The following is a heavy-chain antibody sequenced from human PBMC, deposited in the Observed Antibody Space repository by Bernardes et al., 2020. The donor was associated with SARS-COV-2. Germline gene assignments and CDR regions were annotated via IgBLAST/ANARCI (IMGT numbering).Heavy chain of an antibody. D-gene: IGHD3-9*01. J-gene: IGHJ6*02. Sequence: ASVQVSCKVSGYTLTELSMHWVRQAPGKGLEWMGGFDPEDGETIYAQKFQGRVTMTEDTSTDTAYMELSSLRSEDTAVYYCATDQRYYDILTGRTYYYGMDVWGQGTTVTVSS. CDR2: FDPEDGET. CDR1: GYTLTELS. CDR3: ATDQRYYDILTGRTYYYGMDV. V-gene: IGHV1-24*01.